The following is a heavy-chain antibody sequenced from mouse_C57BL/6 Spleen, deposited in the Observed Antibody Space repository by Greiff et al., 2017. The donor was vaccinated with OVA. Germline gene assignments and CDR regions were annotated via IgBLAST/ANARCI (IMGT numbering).Heavy chain of an antibody. D-gene: IGHD1-1*01. CDR1: GYTFTDYE. CDR3: TQGTTVVASFDY. J-gene: IGHJ2*01. Sequence: VQLQQSGAELVRPGASVTLSCKASGYTFTDYEMPWVKQTPVHGLEWIGAIDPETGGTAYNQKFKGKAILTADKSSSTAYMELRSLTSEDSAVYDCTQGTTVVASFDYWGQGTTLTVSS. CDR2: IDPETGGT. V-gene: IGHV1-15*01.